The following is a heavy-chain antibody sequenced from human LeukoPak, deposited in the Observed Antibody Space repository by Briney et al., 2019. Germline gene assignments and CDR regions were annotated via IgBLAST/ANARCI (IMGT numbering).Heavy chain of an antibody. V-gene: IGHV4-39*01. D-gene: IGHD6-6*01. CDR3: ARGRGAARSHYYYGMDV. J-gene: IGHJ6*02. CDR2: IYYSGRT. Sequence: SETLSLTCTVSGSSISGSSYYWGWIRQPPGKGLEWIASIYYSGRTYYNPSLKSRVTISVDTSRNQISLKLSSVTAADTAVYYCARGRGAARSHYYYGMDVWGQGTTVTVSS. CDR1: GSSISGSSYY.